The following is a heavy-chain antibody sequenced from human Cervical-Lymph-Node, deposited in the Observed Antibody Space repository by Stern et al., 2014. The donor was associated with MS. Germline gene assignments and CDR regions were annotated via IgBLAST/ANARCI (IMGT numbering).Heavy chain of an antibody. J-gene: IGHJ6*02. CDR2: TSYDGGNS. Sequence: VHLVESGGGVVQPGTSLRLSCTCSRFTFRSYGIHWVRQAPGKGLAWVSVTSYDGGNSQYANPSKGRCTISSTNSKNTVYLHLNSLRPEDTGVYHCAKDRRVGYNYLYGMDVWGQGTTVTVS. V-gene: IGHV3-30*18. CDR3: AKDRRVGYNYLYGMDV. CDR1: RFTFRSYG. D-gene: IGHD5-18*01.